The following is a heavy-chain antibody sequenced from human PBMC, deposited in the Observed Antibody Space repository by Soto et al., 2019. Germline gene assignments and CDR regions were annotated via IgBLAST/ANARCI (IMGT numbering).Heavy chain of an antibody. CDR2: ISYSGTT. Sequence: SETLSLTCTVSGGSFSSNIYYWGWIRQPTGKGLEWIGSISYSGTTYYNPSLTSRVTISIDTSKNQFSLKLSSVTAADTAVYYCARKRDYDILTGYFGFDPWGQGTLVTVSS. CDR3: ARKRDYDILTGYFGFDP. J-gene: IGHJ5*02. V-gene: IGHV4-39*01. CDR1: GGSFSSNIYY. D-gene: IGHD3-9*01.